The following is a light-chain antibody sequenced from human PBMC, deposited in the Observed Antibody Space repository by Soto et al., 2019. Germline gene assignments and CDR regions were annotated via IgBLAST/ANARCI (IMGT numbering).Light chain of an antibody. V-gene: IGLV2-14*01. J-gene: IGLJ2*01. Sequence: QSALTQPASVSGSPGQSITISCTGTSSDVGGYNYVSWYQQHPGKAPKLIIYEVTNRPSGVSNRFSGSKSGNTASLTISGLQAEDEADYYCSSYTSSSTLFVVFGGRTKLTVL. CDR3: SSYTSSSTLFVV. CDR2: EVT. CDR1: SSDVGGYNY.